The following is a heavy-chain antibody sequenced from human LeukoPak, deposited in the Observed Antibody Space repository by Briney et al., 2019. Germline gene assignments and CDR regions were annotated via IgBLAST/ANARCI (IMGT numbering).Heavy chain of an antibody. J-gene: IGHJ6*02. V-gene: IGHV1-18*04. CDR3: ARGRSSSWYYYGMDV. D-gene: IGHD6-13*01. Sequence: ASVTVSCKASGYTFTSYGISWVRQAPGQGLEWMGWISAHNGYTNYEQNFQGRVTMTTDTSTSTAYMELRSLRSDDTAVYYCARGRSSSWYYYGMDVWGQGTTVTVSS. CDR2: ISAHNGYT. CDR1: GYTFTSYG.